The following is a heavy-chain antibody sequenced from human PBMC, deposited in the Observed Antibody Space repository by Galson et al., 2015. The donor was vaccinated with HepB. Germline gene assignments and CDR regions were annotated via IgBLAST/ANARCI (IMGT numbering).Heavy chain of an antibody. J-gene: IGHJ3*02. D-gene: IGHD1-26*01. V-gene: IGHV4-59*08. CDR3: ARHGRGRFSAFDI. CDR2: IYYSGST. CDR1: GGSISSYY. Sequence: SETLSLTCTVSGGSISSYYWSWIRQPPGKGLEWIGYIYYSGSTNYNPSLKSRVTISVDTSKNQFSLKLSSVTAADTAVYYCARHGRGRFSAFDIWGQGTMVTVSS.